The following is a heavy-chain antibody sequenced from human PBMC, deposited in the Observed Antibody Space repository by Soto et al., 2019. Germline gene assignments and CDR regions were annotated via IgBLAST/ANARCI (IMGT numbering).Heavy chain of an antibody. J-gene: IGHJ6*03. Sequence: ESGGGLVKPGGSLRLSCTASGFAFNTYSMNWVRQAPGKGLEWVSSINEDSTYIYYADSLRGRITISRDNAKDSLFLQMNSLRPDDTAVYYCVRDLGRYFRSGYMDLWGGGATVTVSS. D-gene: IGHD3-9*01. CDR2: INEDSTYI. CDR1: GFAFNTYS. CDR3: VRDLGRYFRSGYMDL. V-gene: IGHV3-21*04.